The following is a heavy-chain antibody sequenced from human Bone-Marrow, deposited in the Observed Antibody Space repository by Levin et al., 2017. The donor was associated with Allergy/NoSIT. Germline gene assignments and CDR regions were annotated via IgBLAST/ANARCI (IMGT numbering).Heavy chain of an antibody. CDR2: IYPGDSDT. CDR3: ARQGIAVAGSYYYYMDV. D-gene: IGHD6-19*01. J-gene: IGHJ6*03. CDR1: GYSFTSYW. Sequence: PGGSLRLSCKGSGYSFTSYWIGWVRQMPGKGLEWMGIIYPGDSDTRYSPSFQGQVTISADKSISTAYLQWSSLKASDTAMYYCARQGIAVAGSYYYYMDVWGKGTTVTVSS. V-gene: IGHV5-51*01.